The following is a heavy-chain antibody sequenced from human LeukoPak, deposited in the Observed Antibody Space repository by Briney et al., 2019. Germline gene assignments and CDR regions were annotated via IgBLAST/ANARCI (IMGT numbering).Heavy chain of an antibody. V-gene: IGHV3-7*01. CDR1: GFTFSSYS. CDR2: IKQDGSEK. CDR3: ARGGRPGDAFDI. J-gene: IGHJ3*02. D-gene: IGHD5-12*01. Sequence: GGSLRLSCAASGFTFSSYSMNWVRQAPGKGLEWVANIKQDGSEKYYVDSVKGRFTISRDNAKNSLYLQMNSLRAEDTAVYYCARGGRPGDAFDIWGQGTMVTVSS.